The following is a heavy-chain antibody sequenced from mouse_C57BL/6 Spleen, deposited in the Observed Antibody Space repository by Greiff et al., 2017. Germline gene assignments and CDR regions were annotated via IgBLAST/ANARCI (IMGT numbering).Heavy chain of an antibody. Sequence: VQLQQSGPGLVKPSQSLSLTCSVTGYSITSGYYWHWIRHFPGNKLEWMGYISYNGSNNYNPSLKNRISITRDTSKNQFFLKLNSVTTEDTATXYCARDPYSNGGFAYWGQGTLVTVSA. V-gene: IGHV3-6*01. CDR2: ISYNGSN. D-gene: IGHD2-5*01. CDR1: GYSITSGYY. J-gene: IGHJ3*01. CDR3: ARDPYSNGGFAY.